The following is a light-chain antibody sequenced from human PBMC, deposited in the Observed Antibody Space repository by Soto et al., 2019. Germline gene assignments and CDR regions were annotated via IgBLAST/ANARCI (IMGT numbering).Light chain of an antibody. V-gene: IGKV3-20*01. J-gene: IGKJ2*01. CDR3: QQYDNSPLYP. CDR2: GAS. CDR1: QSFNSNY. Sequence: EIVLTQSPGTLSLSPGDRATLSCRASQSFNSNYLAWYQQKPGQAPRLLIYGASSRAAGIPDRFGGSGSGTDFTLTISRLQPEDLAVYYCQQYDNSPLYPVGQGTKHEIQ.